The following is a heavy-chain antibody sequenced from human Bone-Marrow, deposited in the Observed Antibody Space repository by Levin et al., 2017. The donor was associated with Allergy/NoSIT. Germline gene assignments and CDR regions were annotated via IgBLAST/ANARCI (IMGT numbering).Heavy chain of an antibody. CDR2: ISSSSSYI. Sequence: GGSLRLSCAASGFTFSSYSMNWVRQAPGKGLEWVSSISSSSSYIYYADSVKGRFTISRDNAKNSLYLQMNSLRAEDTAVYYCASSKAFWSGYYYYGMDVWGQGTTVTVSS. V-gene: IGHV3-21*01. CDR1: GFTFSSYS. D-gene: IGHD3-3*01. J-gene: IGHJ6*02. CDR3: ASSKAFWSGYYYYGMDV.